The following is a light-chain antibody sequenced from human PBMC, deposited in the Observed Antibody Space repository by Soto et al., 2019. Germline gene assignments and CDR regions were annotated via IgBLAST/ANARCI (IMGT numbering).Light chain of an antibody. J-gene: IGKJ1*01. CDR2: AAY. V-gene: IGKV1-17*01. CDR1: QGVKHY. CDR3: LQHHTSPPT. Sequence: DIQMTQSPSSLSASVGDRVTITCRASQGVKHYLAWYQQKPGKAPNRLIYAAYSLQSGVPSRFSGSGSTTEFTLTITSLQPEDFATYYCLQHHTSPPTFGQGTRVEI.